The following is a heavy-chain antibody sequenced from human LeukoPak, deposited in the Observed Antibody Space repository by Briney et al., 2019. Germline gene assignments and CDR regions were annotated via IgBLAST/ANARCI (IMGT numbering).Heavy chain of an antibody. CDR2: ISSSGSTI. CDR1: GFTFSSYE. Sequence: GGSLRLSCAASGFTFSSYEMNWVRQAPGRGLEWVSYISSSGSTIYYADSVKGRFTITRDNAKNSLYLQMNSLRAEDTAVYYCAELGITMIGGVWGKGTTVTISS. CDR3: AELGITMIGGV. J-gene: IGHJ6*04. D-gene: IGHD3-10*02. V-gene: IGHV3-48*03.